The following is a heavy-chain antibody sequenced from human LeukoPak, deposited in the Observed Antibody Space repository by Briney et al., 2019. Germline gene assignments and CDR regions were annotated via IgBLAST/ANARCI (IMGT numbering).Heavy chain of an antibody. J-gene: IGHJ3*02. CDR3: ARGGFMHALDI. CDR2: VNWNSATI. V-gene: IGHV3-9*01. D-gene: IGHD3-16*01. Sequence: PGGSLRLSCVASGFTFDDYAMHWVRQAPGKGLEWVAGVNWNSATIDFAVSVKGRFTISRDNANNSLYLQMNSLRVEDTAVYYCARGGFMHALDIWGQGIKVTVSS. CDR1: GFTFDDYA.